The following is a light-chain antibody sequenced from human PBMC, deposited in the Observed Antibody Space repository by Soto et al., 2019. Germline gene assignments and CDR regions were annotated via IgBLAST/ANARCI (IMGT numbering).Light chain of an antibody. CDR1: QDIRNY. Sequence: DIQLTQSPSFLSTSVGDRVTITCRASQDIRNYLAWYQQKPGKAPKVLIYAASTLLSGVPSRFSGSGSGTEFSLTISSLQPEDFATYYCQQLDSCPRTFGQGTKVDIK. J-gene: IGKJ1*01. CDR3: QQLDSCPRT. CDR2: AAS. V-gene: IGKV1-9*01.